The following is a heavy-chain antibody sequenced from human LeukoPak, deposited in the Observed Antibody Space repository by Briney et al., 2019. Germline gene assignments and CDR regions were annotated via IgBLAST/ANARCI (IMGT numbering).Heavy chain of an antibody. D-gene: IGHD2-2*01. CDR2: ISWNSGSI. Sequence: GGSLRLSCAASGFTFDDYAMHWVRQAPGKGLEWVSGISWNSGSIGYADSVKGRFTISRDNAKNSLYLQMNSLRAEDTAVYYCARLDCSSTSCLFDYWGQGTLVTVSS. V-gene: IGHV3-9*01. CDR1: GFTFDDYA. J-gene: IGHJ4*02. CDR3: ARLDCSSTSCLFDY.